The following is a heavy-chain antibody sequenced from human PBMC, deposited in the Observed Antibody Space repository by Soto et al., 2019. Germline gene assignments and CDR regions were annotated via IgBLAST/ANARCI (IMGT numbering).Heavy chain of an antibody. V-gene: IGHV4-39*01. CDR2: IYYGGSA. Sequence: PSETLSLTCTVHGDSIISSHYYWGWIRQPPGKGLEWIGSIYYGGSAYYSPSLKSRATISIDKSKNQFSLKLTSVTAADTAVYYCARPDVEMSKFNSWGQGTLVTVSS. CDR1: GDSIISSHYY. CDR3: ARPDVEMSKFNS. J-gene: IGHJ4*02.